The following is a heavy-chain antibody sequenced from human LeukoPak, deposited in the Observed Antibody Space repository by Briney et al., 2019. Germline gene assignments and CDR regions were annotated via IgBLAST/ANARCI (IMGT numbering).Heavy chain of an antibody. D-gene: IGHD3-3*01. V-gene: IGHV1-18*01. CDR3: ARDTYDFWSGYEMIFDY. CDR2: ISAYNGNT. J-gene: IGHJ4*02. Sequence: ASVKVSCKASGYTFTSYGISRVRQAPGQGLEWMGWISAYNGNTNYAQKLQGRVTMTTDTSTSTAYMELRSLRSDDTAVYYCARDTYDFWSGYEMIFDYWGQGTLVTVSS. CDR1: GYTFTSYG.